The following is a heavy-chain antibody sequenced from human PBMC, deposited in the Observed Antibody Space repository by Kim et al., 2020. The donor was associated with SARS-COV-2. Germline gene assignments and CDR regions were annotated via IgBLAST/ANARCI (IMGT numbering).Heavy chain of an antibody. V-gene: IGHV3-48*02. D-gene: IGHD1-26*01. CDR2: ISSSSSTI. CDR1: GFTFSSYS. Sequence: GGSLRLSCAASGFTFSSYSMNWVRQAPGKGLEWVSYISSSSSTIYYADSVKGRFTISRDNAKNSLYLQMNSLRDEDTAVYYCARDKADSGSYLRVYYYYGMDVWGQGTTVTVSS. CDR3: ARDKADSGSYLRVYYYYGMDV. J-gene: IGHJ6*02.